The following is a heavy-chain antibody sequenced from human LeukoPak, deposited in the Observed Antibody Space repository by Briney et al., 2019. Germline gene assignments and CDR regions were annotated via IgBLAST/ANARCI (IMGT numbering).Heavy chain of an antibody. CDR2: ISSGSTYI. CDR1: GVTFSTFW. J-gene: IGHJ4*02. D-gene: IGHD3-22*01. V-gene: IGHV3-21*01. Sequence: GGSLRLSCAASGVTFSTFWMHWVRQAPGKGLDWVSSISSGSTYISYADSLKGRFTISRDNAKNSLYLQMNTLRAQDTAVYYCARGGSSGPYYFDYWGQGTLVPVSS. CDR3: ARGGSSGPYYFDY.